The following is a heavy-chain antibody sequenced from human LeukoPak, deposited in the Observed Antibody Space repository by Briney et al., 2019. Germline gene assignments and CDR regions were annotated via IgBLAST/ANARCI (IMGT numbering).Heavy chain of an antibody. CDR3: VKDRTGTYTLDY. J-gene: IGHJ4*02. Sequence: PGGSLRLSCAASGFTFSDYIMNWVRQAPGKGLERVAFISDDGSRQHYADSVKGRFTISRDNSKNTLNLQMNSLRAEDTAVYYCVKDRTGTYTLDYWGQGTLVTVSS. V-gene: IGHV3-30*18. CDR1: GFTFSDYI. D-gene: IGHD3-10*01. CDR2: ISDDGSRQ.